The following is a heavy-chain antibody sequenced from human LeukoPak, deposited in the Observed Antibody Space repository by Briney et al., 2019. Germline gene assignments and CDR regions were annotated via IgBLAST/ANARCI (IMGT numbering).Heavy chain of an antibody. CDR1: GFTFSGFA. Sequence: PGESLRLSCSASGFTFSGFAMHWVRQTLGKGLEYVSGISSIGGSTDHADSVKGRFTISRDNSKNTLHLQMSSLRAEDTAVYYCASVVGGYYPPVEAFDLWGQGTLVTVAS. J-gene: IGHJ3*01. D-gene: IGHD3-3*01. V-gene: IGHV3-64D*09. CDR3: ASVVGGYYPPVEAFDL. CDR2: ISSIGGST.